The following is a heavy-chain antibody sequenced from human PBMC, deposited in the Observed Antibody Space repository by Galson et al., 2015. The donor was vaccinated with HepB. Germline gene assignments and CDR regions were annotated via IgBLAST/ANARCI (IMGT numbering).Heavy chain of an antibody. CDR3: ARDKLVAAAPLDY. CDR2: IWSDGTNK. V-gene: IGHV3-33*01. J-gene: IGHJ4*02. CDR1: GFTFSNYG. D-gene: IGHD6-13*01. Sequence: SLRLSCAASGFTFSNYGMQWVRQAPGKGLEWVALIWSDGTNKYYADSVKGRFTISRDNNKNTLYLQVDSLRGEGTAVYYCARDKLVAAAPLDYWGQGTLVTVSS.